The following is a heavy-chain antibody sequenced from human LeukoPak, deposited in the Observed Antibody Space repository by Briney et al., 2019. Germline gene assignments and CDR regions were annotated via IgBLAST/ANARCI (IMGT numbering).Heavy chain of an antibody. D-gene: IGHD2-2*01. CDR1: GGSFSGYY. J-gene: IGHJ4*02. V-gene: IGHV4-34*01. Sequence: ASETLSLTCAVYGGSFSGYYWSWIRQPPGKGLEWIGEINHSGSTNYNPSLKSRVTISVDTSKNQFSLKLSSVTAADTAVYYRARGNSSSSTRYFDYWGQGTLVTVSS. CDR3: ARGNSSSSTRYFDY. CDR2: INHSGST.